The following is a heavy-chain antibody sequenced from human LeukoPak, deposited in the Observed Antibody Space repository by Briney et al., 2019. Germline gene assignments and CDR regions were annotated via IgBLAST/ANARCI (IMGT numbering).Heavy chain of an antibody. J-gene: IGHJ4*02. CDR1: GGSISSYY. D-gene: IGHD6-6*01. CDR3: ARAKGYSSSPYYYFDY. CDR2: IYYSGST. Sequence: SETLSLTCTVSGGSISSYYWNWIRQPPGRGLEWIGYIYYSGSTNYNPSLKSRVTISVDTSKNQFSLKLSSVTAADTAVYYCARAKGYSSSPYYYFDYWGQGTLVTVSS. V-gene: IGHV4-59*01.